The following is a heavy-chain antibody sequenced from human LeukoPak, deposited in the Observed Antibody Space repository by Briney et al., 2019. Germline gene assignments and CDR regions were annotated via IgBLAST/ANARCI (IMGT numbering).Heavy chain of an antibody. Sequence: LGGSLRLSCAASGFTFSSYAMSWVRQAPGKGLEWVSAISGSGGGTYYADSVKGRFTISRDNSKNTLYLQMNSLRAEDTAVYYCAKEGLSGSYFDYYYYMDVWGKGTTVTVSS. D-gene: IGHD1-26*01. CDR3: AKEGLSGSYFDYYYYMDV. CDR1: GFTFSSYA. V-gene: IGHV3-23*01. CDR2: ISGSGGGT. J-gene: IGHJ6*03.